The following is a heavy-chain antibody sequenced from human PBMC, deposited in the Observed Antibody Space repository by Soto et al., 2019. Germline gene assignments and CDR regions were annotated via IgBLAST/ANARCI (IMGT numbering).Heavy chain of an antibody. D-gene: IGHD2-21*02. CDR1: GFTFNTYS. J-gene: IGHJ4*02. CDR2: ISSTGNTI. Sequence: GGSLRLSCAASGFTFNTYSVHWVRQAPGKGLEWVSYISSTGNTIYHADSVKGRFTISRDNAKNSLYLQMDSLRDEDSAVYYCVRHTCPVDCYSLGDWGLGTLVTVSS. V-gene: IGHV3-48*02. CDR3: VRHTCPVDCYSLGD.